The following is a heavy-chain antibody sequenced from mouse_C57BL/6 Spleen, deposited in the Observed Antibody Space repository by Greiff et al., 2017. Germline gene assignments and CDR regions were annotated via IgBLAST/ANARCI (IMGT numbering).Heavy chain of an antibody. J-gene: IGHJ2*01. D-gene: IGHD1-1*01. CDR1: GYTFTSYW. CDR3: ARNYGSLLYYFDY. CDR2: IHPNSGST. Sequence: VQGVESGAELVKPGASVKLSCKASGYTFTSYWMHWVKQRPGQGLEWIGMIHPNSGSTNYNEKFKSKATLTVDKSSSTAYMQLSSLTSEDSAVYYCARNYGSLLYYFDYWGQGTTLTVSS. V-gene: IGHV1-64*01.